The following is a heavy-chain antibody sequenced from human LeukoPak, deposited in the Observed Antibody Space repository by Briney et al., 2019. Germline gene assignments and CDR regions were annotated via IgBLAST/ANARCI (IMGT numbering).Heavy chain of an antibody. D-gene: IGHD3-10*01. V-gene: IGHV1-46*01. CDR3: AREDPYGSGSYGGLNWFDP. Sequence: ASVKVSCKASGYTFTSYYMHWVRQPPGQGLEWMGIINPSGGSTSYAQKFQGRVTMTRDTSTSTVYMELSSLRSEDTAVYYCAREDPYGSGSYGGLNWFDPWGQGTLVTVSS. CDR1: GYTFTSYY. CDR2: INPSGGST. J-gene: IGHJ5*02.